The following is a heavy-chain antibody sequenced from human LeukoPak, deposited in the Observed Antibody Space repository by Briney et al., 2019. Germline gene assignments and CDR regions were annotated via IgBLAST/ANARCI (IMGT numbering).Heavy chain of an antibody. CDR3: ARALPGLVADY. J-gene: IGHJ4*02. CDR2: IYYSGST. V-gene: IGHV4-39*07. Sequence: PSETLSLTCTVSGGSISRSSYYWGWIRQPPGKGLEWIGNIYYSGSTNYNPSLKSRVTISVDMSKNQFSLKLSSVTAADTAVYYCARALPGLVADYWGQGTLVTVSS. CDR1: GGSISRSSYY. D-gene: IGHD6-19*01.